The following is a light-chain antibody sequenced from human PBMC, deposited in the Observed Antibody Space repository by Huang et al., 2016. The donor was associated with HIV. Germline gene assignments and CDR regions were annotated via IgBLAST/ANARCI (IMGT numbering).Light chain of an antibody. J-gene: IGKJ4*01. Sequence: DIQMTQSPSSLSASVGDRVTITCQASQDISNYLNWYQQKPGKAPKLLMYDASNLEAGVPSRFSGNASVTHFTFTISSLRPEDIATYYCQQYDDFPLTFGGGTKVEIK. V-gene: IGKV1-33*01. CDR1: QDISNY. CDR2: DAS. CDR3: QQYDDFPLT.